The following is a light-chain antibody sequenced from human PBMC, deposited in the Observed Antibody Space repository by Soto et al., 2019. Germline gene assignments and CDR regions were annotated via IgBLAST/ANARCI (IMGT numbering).Light chain of an antibody. CDR1: ISDVGGYNY. J-gene: IGLJ1*01. CDR2: EVS. CDR3: SSYTSSSPYV. V-gene: IGLV2-14*01. Sequence: QSALTQPASVSGSPGQSITISCTGTISDVGGYNYVSWYQQHPGKAPKLMIYEVSNRPSGVSNRFSGSKSGNTASLTISGLQAEDEADYYCSSYTSSSPYVFGTGTKVNVL.